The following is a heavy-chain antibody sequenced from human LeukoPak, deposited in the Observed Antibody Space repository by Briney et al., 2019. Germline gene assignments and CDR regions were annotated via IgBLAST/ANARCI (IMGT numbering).Heavy chain of an antibody. D-gene: IGHD5-24*01. CDR3: ARRGSSGDGYYDY. J-gene: IGHJ4*02. V-gene: IGHV4-59*08. CDR2: IYYTGST. CDR1: GGSITNYY. Sequence: SETLSLTCTVSGGSITNYYWSWIRQSPGKGLEWIGYIYYTGSTDYNASLKSRVTISVDTSKNQFSLILRSVTGADTAVYYRARRGSSGDGYYDYWGQGTLVTVSS.